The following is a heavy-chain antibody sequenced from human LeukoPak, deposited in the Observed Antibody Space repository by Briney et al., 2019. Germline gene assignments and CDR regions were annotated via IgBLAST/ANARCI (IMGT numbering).Heavy chain of an antibody. CDR3: ARGAAAPPWDYYYYMDV. J-gene: IGHJ6*03. CDR1: GFTFSSYA. D-gene: IGHD6-13*01. V-gene: IGHV3-30*04. CDR2: ISYDGSNK. Sequence: GRSLRLSCAASGFTFSSYAMHWVRQAPGKGLEWVAVISYDGSNKYYADSVKGRFTISRDNSKNTLYLQMNSLRAEDTAVYYCARGAAAPPWDYYYYMDVWGKGTTVTVSS.